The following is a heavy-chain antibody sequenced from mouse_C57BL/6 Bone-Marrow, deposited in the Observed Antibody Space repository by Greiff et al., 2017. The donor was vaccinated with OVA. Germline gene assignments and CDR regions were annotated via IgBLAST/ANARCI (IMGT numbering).Heavy chain of an antibody. V-gene: IGHV14-4*01. CDR1: GFNIKDDN. J-gene: IGHJ3*01. Sequence: EVQLQQSGAELVRPGASVKLSCTASGFNIKDDNMHWVKQRPEQGLEWIGWIDPENGDTEYASKFQGKATITADTSSNTAYLQLSSLTSEDTAVYYCTTEANWAWFAYWGQGTLVTVSA. CDR2: IDPENGDT. CDR3: TTEANWAWFAY. D-gene: IGHD4-1*01.